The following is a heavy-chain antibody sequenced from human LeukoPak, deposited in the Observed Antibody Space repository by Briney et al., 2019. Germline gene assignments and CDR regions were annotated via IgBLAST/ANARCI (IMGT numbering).Heavy chain of an antibody. D-gene: IGHD3-22*01. CDR3: ATLGISGYFRDY. V-gene: IGHV1-2*02. CDR1: GYTFSYYY. Sequence: ASVKVSCKGSGYTFSYYYIHWVRQAPGQGLEWMGWINPKSGGTNYAQKFQGRVTMTRDTSISTAYMELRSDATAVYYCATLGISGYFRDYWGQGTLVTVSS. J-gene: IGHJ4*02. CDR2: INPKSGGT.